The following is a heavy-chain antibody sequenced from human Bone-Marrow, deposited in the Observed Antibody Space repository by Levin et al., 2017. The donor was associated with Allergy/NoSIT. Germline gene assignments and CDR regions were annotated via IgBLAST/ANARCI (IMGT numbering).Heavy chain of an antibody. D-gene: IGHD3-10*01. V-gene: IGHV1-24*01. Sequence: ASVKVSCKVSGYTLTELSMHWVRQAPGKGLEWMGGFDPEDGETIYAQKFQGRVTMTEDTSTDTAYMELSSLRSEDTAVYYCATDVSGLYGMDVWGQGTTVTVSS. CDR1: GYTLTELS. CDR3: ATDVSGLYGMDV. CDR2: FDPEDGET. J-gene: IGHJ6*02.